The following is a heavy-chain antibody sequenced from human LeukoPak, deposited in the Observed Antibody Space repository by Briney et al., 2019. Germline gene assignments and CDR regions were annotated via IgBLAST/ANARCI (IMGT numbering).Heavy chain of an antibody. D-gene: IGHD3-22*01. CDR3: AASSGYYFDYYYYYMDV. CDR2: IRAYNGNT. J-gene: IGHJ6*03. Sequence: ASVKVSCKASGYTFTSYGISWVRQAPGQGLEWMGWIRAYNGNTNYAQKFQERVTITRDMSTSTAYMELSSLRSEDTAVYYCAASSGYYFDYYYYYMDVWGKGTTVTVSS. CDR1: GYTFTSYG. V-gene: IGHV1-18*01.